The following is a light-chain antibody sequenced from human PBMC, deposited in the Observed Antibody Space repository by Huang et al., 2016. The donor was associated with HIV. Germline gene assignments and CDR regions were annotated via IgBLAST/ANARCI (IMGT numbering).Light chain of an antibody. Sequence: EIVMTQSPVTLSVSPGESATLSCRASQSVSSNLAWYQQKPGQAPRLLIYGAATRATGIPARFRGSGSGTEFTLTISNLRSEDFAVYYCQQSHDWPPYTFGQGTKLEIK. CDR2: GAA. J-gene: IGKJ2*01. V-gene: IGKV3-15*01. CDR1: QSVSSN. CDR3: QQSHDWPPYT.